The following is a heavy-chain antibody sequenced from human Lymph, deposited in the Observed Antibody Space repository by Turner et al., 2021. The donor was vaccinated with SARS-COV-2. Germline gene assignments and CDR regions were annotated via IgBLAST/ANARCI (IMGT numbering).Heavy chain of an antibody. V-gene: IGHV1-2*02. D-gene: IGHD3-3*01. Sequence: QVQLVQSGAEVTKPGASVQVSCKASGYPFTGSYRHCVRQAPGQGLEWMGWINPNSGGTNYEQKCQGRVTMTRETSISAAYMELSRLRSDDTAVYYCARDVERYNEFWSGYTGGYGMDVWGQGTTVTVSS. CDR2: INPNSGGT. J-gene: IGHJ6*02. CDR3: ARDVERYNEFWSGYTGGYGMDV. CDR1: GYPFTGSY.